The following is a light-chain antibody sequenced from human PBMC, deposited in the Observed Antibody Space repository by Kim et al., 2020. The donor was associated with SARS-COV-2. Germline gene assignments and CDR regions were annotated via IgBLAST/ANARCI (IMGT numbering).Light chain of an antibody. V-gene: IGKV3-11*01. CDR3: QQRSNWPPGYT. Sequence: EIVLTQSPATLSLSPGERATLSCMASQSVSSYLAWYQQKPGQAPRLLIYDASNRATGIPARFSGSGSGTDFTLTISSLEPEDFAVYYCQQRSNWPPGYTFGQGTKLEI. J-gene: IGKJ2*01. CDR1: QSVSSY. CDR2: DAS.